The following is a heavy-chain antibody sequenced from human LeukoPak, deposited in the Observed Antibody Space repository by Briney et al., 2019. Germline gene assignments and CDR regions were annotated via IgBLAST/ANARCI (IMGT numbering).Heavy chain of an antibody. D-gene: IGHD1-14*01. J-gene: IGHJ4*02. CDR2: IKQDGSEK. Sequence: PGGSLRLSCAASGFTFSSYWMSWVRQAPGKGLEWVANIKQDGSEKYYVDSVKGRFTISRDNAKNSLYLQMNSLRVEDTAVYYCATETNGRHYDYWGQGTLLTVSS. CDR3: ATETNGRHYDY. V-gene: IGHV3-7*01. CDR1: GFTFSSYW.